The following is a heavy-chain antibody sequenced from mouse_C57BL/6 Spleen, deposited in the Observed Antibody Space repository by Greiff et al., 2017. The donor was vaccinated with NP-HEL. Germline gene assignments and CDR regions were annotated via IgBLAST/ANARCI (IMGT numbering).Heavy chain of an antibody. V-gene: IGHV1-42*01. D-gene: IGHD2-3*01. Sequence: VQLQQSGPELVKPGASVKISFKASGYSFTGYYMNWVKQSPEKSLEWIGVLNPSTGGTTYYPKFKAKATWTVDNATSTSYMQRKSLTSEDSAVYYCARSFYDGYDVEGFDYWGQGTTVTVSS. CDR3: ARSFYDGYDVEGFDY. CDR2: LNPSTGGT. CDR1: GYSFTGYY. J-gene: IGHJ2*01.